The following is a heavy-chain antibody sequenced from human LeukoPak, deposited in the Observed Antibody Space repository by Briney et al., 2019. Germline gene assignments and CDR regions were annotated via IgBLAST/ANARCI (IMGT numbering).Heavy chain of an antibody. Sequence: SETLSLTCTVSGGSISSRNYYWGWIRQPPGKGLEWIGNTYYSGSTYYNPSLKSRVTISVDTSKNQFSLKLTSMTAADTAVYFCARRRQVSYYSPYAFDLWGQGTMVTVSS. CDR1: GGSISSRNYY. CDR3: ARRRQVSYYSPYAFDL. CDR2: TYYSGST. J-gene: IGHJ3*01. D-gene: IGHD2-15*01. V-gene: IGHV4-39*01.